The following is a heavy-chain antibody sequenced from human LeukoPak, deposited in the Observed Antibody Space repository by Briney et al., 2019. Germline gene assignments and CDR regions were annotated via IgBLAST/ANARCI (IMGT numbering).Heavy chain of an antibody. CDR2: INTNTGNP. V-gene: IGHV7-4-1*02. Sequence: ASVTVSCKASGYTFTSYAMNWVRQAPGQGLEWMGWINTNTGNPTYAQGFTGRFAFSLDTSVSTAYLQISSLKAEDTAVYYCARGYCSSTSCRKTQDYYYYYMDVWGKGTTVTVSS. CDR1: GYTFTSYA. D-gene: IGHD2-2*01. CDR3: ARGYCSSTSCRKTQDYYYYYMDV. J-gene: IGHJ6*03.